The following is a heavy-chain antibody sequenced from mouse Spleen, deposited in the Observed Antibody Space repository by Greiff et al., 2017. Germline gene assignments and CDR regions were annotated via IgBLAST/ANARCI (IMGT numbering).Heavy chain of an antibody. CDR1: GYAFSSSW. CDR2: IYPGDGDT. Sequence: VQLQQSGPELVKPGASVKISCKASGYAFSSSWMNWVKQRPGKGLEWIGRIYPGDGDTNYNGKFKGKATLTADKSSSTAYMQRSSLTSEDSAVYFCARSTATDWYFDVWGAGTTVTVSS. CDR3: ARSTATDWYFDV. V-gene: IGHV1-82*01. J-gene: IGHJ1*01. D-gene: IGHD1-2*01.